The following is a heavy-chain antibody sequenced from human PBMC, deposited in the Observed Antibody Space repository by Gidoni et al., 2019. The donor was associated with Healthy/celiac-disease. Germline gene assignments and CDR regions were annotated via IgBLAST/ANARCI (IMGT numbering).Heavy chain of an antibody. CDR2: IRSKAYGGTT. Sequence: EVQLVESGGGLVHPGRSLRLSCTASGFTFGDYAMSWVRQAPGKGLEWVGFIRSKAYGGTTEYAASVKGRFTISRDDSKSIAYLQMNSLKTEDTAVYYCTRVGVAAAAHWGQGTLVTVSS. D-gene: IGHD2-15*01. V-gene: IGHV3-49*04. J-gene: IGHJ4*02. CDR3: TRVGVAAAAH. CDR1: GFTFGDYA.